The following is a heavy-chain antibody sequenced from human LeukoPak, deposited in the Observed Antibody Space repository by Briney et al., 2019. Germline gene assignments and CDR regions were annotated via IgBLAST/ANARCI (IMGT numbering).Heavy chain of an antibody. CDR1: GYSISSGYY. CDR3: ARDQRVRGVNWFDP. V-gene: IGHV4-38-2*02. J-gene: IGHJ5*02. D-gene: IGHD3-10*01. Sequence: SETLSLTCTVSGYSISSGYYWGWIRQPPGKGLEWIGSIYHSGSTYYNPSLKSRVTVSVDTSKNQFSLKLSSVTAADTAVYYCARDQRVRGVNWFDPWGQGTLVTVSS. CDR2: IYHSGST.